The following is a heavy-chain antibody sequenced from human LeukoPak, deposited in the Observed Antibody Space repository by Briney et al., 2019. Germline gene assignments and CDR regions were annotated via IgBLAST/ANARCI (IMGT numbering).Heavy chain of an antibody. Sequence: GGSLRLSCAASGFTFSSYAMHWVRQAPGKGLEWVAVISYDGSNKYYADSVKGRFTISRDNSKNTLYLQMNSLRAEDTAVYYCTRDLRSGCSGGSCPGYFQHWGQGTLVTVSS. J-gene: IGHJ1*01. V-gene: IGHV3-30-3*01. CDR2: ISYDGSNK. CDR1: GFTFSSYA. CDR3: TRDLRSGCSGGSCPGYFQH. D-gene: IGHD2-15*01.